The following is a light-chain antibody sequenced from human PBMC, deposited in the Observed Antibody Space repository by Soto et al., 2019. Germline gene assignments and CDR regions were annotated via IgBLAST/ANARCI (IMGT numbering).Light chain of an antibody. Sequence: EIVLTQSPGTLSLSPGERATLSCRASQSVSSSYLAWYQQKPGQAPRLLIYGASNRASGIPDMFSGSGSGTDFTLTISRLEPEDFAVYYCHQYDKLPRTFGQGTKVEIK. J-gene: IGKJ1*01. CDR2: GAS. V-gene: IGKV3-20*01. CDR1: QSVSSSY. CDR3: HQYDKLPRT.